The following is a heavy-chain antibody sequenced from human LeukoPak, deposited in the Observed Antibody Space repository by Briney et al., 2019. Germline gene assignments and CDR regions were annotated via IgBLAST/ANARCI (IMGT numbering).Heavy chain of an antibody. CDR2: IRFDGSMK. J-gene: IGHJ4*02. D-gene: IGHD6-6*01. Sequence: PGGSLRLSCEASDFTFSSYSMNWVRQAPGKGLEGVAFIRFDGSMKYYGDSVRGRFTIARDNSKNTLYLQLNRLRTEDTAIYYCARSSVNGCLDYWGQGTLVTVPS. V-gene: IGHV3-30*02. CDR1: DFTFSSYS. CDR3: ARSSVNGCLDY.